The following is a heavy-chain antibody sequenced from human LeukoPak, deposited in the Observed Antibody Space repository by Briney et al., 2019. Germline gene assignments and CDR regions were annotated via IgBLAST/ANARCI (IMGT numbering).Heavy chain of an antibody. V-gene: IGHV3-48*01. CDR3: ARKAPIYSSSWKGDWFDP. CDR1: GSTFSGYS. CDR2: ISSSSSTI. J-gene: IGHJ5*02. Sequence: PGGSLRLSCAASGSTFSGYSMNWVRQAPGKGLEWVSYISSSSSTIYYADSVKGRFTISRDNAKNSLYLQMNSLRAEDTAVYYCARKAPIYSSSWKGDWFDPWGQGTLVTVSS. D-gene: IGHD6-13*01.